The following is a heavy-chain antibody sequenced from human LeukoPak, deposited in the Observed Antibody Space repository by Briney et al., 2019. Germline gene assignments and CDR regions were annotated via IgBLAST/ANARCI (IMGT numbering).Heavy chain of an antibody. V-gene: IGHV3-74*01. CDR1: GFTFSSYW. Sequence: GGSLRLSCAASGFTFSSYWTHWVRQAPGKGLVWVSRINSDGSSTSYADSVKGRFTISRDNAKNTLYLQMNSLRAEDTAVYYCARETADDAFDIWGQGTMVTVSS. CDR2: INSDGSST. CDR3: ARETADDAFDI. D-gene: IGHD2-2*01. J-gene: IGHJ3*02.